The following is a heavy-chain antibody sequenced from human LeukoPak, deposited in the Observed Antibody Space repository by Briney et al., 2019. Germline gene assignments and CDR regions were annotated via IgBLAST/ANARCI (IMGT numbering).Heavy chain of an antibody. CDR2: INLRDGTT. Sequence: ASVKVSCKTSGFPFTNYYMHWVRQAPRQGLEWMGVINLRDGTTASAQKLQGRVTMTRDTSSSTVYMELSSLRSDDTDTAVYYCARHDLPGSSPFDYWGQGTLVTVSS. D-gene: IGHD2-15*01. CDR1: GFPFTNYY. J-gene: IGHJ4*02. V-gene: IGHV1-46*04. CDR3: ARHDLPGSSPFDY.